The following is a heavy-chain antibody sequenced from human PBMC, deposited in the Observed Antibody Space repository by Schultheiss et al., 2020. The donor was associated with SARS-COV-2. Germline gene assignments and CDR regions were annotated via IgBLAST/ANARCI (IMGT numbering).Heavy chain of an antibody. CDR2: IDPSDSYT. CDR3: ARGGSGYGEPFDY. Sequence: GESLKISCKGSGYSFTSYWIGWVRQMPGKGLEWMGRIDPSDSYTNYSPSFQGQVTISADKSISTAYLQWSSLKASDTAIYYCARGGSGYGEPFDYWGQGTLVTVSS. V-gene: IGHV5-10-1*04. J-gene: IGHJ4*02. D-gene: IGHD5-12*01. CDR1: GYSFTSYW.